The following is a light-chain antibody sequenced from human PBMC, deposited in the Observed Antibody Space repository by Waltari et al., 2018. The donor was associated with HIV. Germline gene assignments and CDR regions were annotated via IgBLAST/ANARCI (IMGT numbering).Light chain of an antibody. Sequence: QSVLTQPPSASGTPGQRVTISCSGSSSNIGRNTVNWYQQLPGTAPNLLIYSNNQRPSGVPDRFCGSKSGTSASLAISGLQSEDEADYYCAAWDDSLNGYVFGTGTKVTVL. CDR1: SSNIGRNT. V-gene: IGLV1-44*01. CDR3: AAWDDSLNGYV. CDR2: SNN. J-gene: IGLJ1*01.